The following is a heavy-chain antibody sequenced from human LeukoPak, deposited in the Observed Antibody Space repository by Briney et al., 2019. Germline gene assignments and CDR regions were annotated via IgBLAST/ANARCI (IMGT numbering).Heavy chain of an antibody. CDR2: ISSSSSYI. J-gene: IGHJ1*01. CDR3: ARAGYYDISVQH. CDR1: GFTFSSYS. V-gene: IGHV3-21*01. Sequence: GGSLRLSCAASGFTFSSYSMNWVRQAPGKGLEWVSSISSSSSYIYYADSVKGRFTISRDNAKNSLYLQMNCLRAEDTAVYYCARAGYYDISVQHWGQGTLVTVSS. D-gene: IGHD3-9*01.